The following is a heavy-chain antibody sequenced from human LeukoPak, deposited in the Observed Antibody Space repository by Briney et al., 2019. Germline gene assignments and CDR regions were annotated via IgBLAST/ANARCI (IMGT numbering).Heavy chain of an antibody. CDR2: ISGSGGST. J-gene: IGHJ4*02. CDR1: GFTFSSYG. V-gene: IGHV3-23*01. Sequence: GGSLRLSCAASGFTFSSYGMSWVRQAPGKGLEWVSAISGSGGSTYYADSVKGRFTISRDNSKNTLYLQMNSLRAEDTAVYYCAKDWGFDSSGPYYFDYWGQGTLVTVSS. CDR3: AKDWGFDSSGPYYFDY. D-gene: IGHD3-22*01.